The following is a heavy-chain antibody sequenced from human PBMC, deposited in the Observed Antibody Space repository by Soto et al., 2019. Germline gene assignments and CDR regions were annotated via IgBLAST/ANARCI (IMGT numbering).Heavy chain of an antibody. V-gene: IGHV4-61*01. CDR2: IYYSGST. CDR3: ARTSSGWYYFDY. CDR1: GGSVSSGSYY. J-gene: IGHJ4*02. D-gene: IGHD6-19*01. Sequence: LSLTCTVSGGSVSSGSYYWSWIRQPPGKGLEWIGYIYYSGSTNYNPSLKSRVTISVDTSKNQFSLKLSSVTAADTAVYYCARTSSGWYYFDYWGQGTLVTVSS.